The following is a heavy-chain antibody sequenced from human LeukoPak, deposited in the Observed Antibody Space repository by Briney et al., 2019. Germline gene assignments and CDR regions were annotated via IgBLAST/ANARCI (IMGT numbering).Heavy chain of an antibody. CDR2: IYTSGST. J-gene: IGHJ2*01. Sequence: PSETLSLTCTVSGGSISSGSYYWSWIRQPAGKGLEWIGRIYTSGSTNYIPSLKSRVTMSADTSRNQFSLKLSSVTAADTAVYYCARDRSASFDLWGRGTLATVSS. CDR3: ARDRSASFDL. CDR1: GGSISSGSYY. V-gene: IGHV4-61*02.